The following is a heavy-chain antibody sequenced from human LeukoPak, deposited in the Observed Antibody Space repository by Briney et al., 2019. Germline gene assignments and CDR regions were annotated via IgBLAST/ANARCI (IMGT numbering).Heavy chain of an antibody. D-gene: IGHD3-22*01. CDR2: ISSSSTI. V-gene: IGHV3-48*01. CDR3: ARPTIDSSGYYHGMVY. CDR1: GFTFSSYS. Sequence: PGGSLRLSCAASGFTFSSYSINWVRQAPGKGLEWVSYISSSSTIYYADSVKGRFTISRDNSKNTAYLQMNSLKTEDTALYYCARPTIDSSGYYHGMVYWGQGTLVTVSS. J-gene: IGHJ4*02.